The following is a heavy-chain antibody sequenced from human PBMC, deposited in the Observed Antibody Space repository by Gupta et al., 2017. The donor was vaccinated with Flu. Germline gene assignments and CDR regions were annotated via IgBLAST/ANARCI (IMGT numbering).Heavy chain of an antibody. Sequence: AINWVRQAPGKGLEWVSTISGSGDTTYYADSVKGRFIISRDNSKNTLYLQMNSLRAEDTAVYYCAGSSLRYSTGGLDVWGQGTTVTVSS. D-gene: IGHD2-21*01. CDR1: A. V-gene: IGHV3-23*01. CDR3: AGSSLRYSTGGLDV. CDR2: ISGSGDTT. J-gene: IGHJ6*02.